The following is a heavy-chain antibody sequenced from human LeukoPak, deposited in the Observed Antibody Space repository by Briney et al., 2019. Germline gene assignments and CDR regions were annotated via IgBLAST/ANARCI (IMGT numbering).Heavy chain of an antibody. Sequence: ASVKVSCKASGYTFTSYYMVWVRQAPGQGLEWMGIINPSGGTTSYAQKFQGRVTMTRDTYTSTVYMELSSLRSEDTAVYYCARGRGYDSSGYSPTGPLFDYWGQGTLVTVSS. D-gene: IGHD3-22*01. J-gene: IGHJ4*02. CDR1: GYTFTSYY. CDR3: ARGRGYDSSGYSPTGPLFDY. CDR2: INPSGGTT. V-gene: IGHV1-46*01.